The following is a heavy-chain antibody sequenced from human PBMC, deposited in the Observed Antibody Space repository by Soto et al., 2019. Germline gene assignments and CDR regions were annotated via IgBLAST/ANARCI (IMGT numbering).Heavy chain of an antibody. CDR3: ARDKYDFWSGSPIPFDY. Sequence: GASVKVPCKASGYTFTGYYMHWVRQAPGQGLEWMGWINPNSGGTNYAQKFQGRVTMTRDTSISTAYMELSRLRSDDTAVYYCARDKYDFWSGSPIPFDYWGQGTLVTVSS. V-gene: IGHV1-2*02. CDR2: INPNSGGT. CDR1: GYTFTGYY. J-gene: IGHJ4*02. D-gene: IGHD3-3*01.